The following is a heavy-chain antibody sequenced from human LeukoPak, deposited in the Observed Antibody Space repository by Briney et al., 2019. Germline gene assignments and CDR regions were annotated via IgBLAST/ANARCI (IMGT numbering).Heavy chain of an antibody. CDR3: ARAKYCSSTSCYNMYNWFDP. CDR2: IIPIFGTA. V-gene: IGHV1-69*13. D-gene: IGHD2-2*02. CDR1: GGTFSSYA. J-gene: IGHJ5*02. Sequence: SVKVSCKASGGTFSSYAISWVRQAPGQGLEWMGRIIPIFGTANYAQKFQGRVTITADESTSTAYMELSSLRSEDTAVYYCARAKYCSSTSCYNMYNWFDPWGQGTLVTVSS.